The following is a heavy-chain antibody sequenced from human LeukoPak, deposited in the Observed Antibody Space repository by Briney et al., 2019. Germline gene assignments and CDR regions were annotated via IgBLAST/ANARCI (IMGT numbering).Heavy chain of an antibody. D-gene: IGHD1-26*01. CDR2: FDPEDGET. J-gene: IGHJ4*02. CDR1: GYTLTELS. V-gene: IGHV1-24*01. Sequence: GASVKVSCKVSGYTLTELSMHWVRQAPGKGLEWMGGFDPEDGETIYAQKFQGRVTMTEDTSTDTAYTELSSLRSEDTAVYYCATDRPAKWELRGFDYWGQGTLVTVSS. CDR3: ATDRPAKWELRGFDY.